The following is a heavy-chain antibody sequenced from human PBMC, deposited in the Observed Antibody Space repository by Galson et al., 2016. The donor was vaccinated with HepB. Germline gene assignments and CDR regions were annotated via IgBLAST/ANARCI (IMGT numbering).Heavy chain of an antibody. D-gene: IGHD5-18*01. CDR1: GGSVSSGYYY. Sequence: ETLSLTCSVSGGSVSSGYYYWTWIRQPPGKGLEWIGLMYNSGTTNYNPSLKSRVTISVDTSRNEFSLKLSSLTAADTAVYYCAREGTPRYGGGGAYDIWGQGTLVTVSS. J-gene: IGHJ3*02. CDR2: MYNSGTT. V-gene: IGHV4-61*01. CDR3: AREGTPRYGGGGAYDI.